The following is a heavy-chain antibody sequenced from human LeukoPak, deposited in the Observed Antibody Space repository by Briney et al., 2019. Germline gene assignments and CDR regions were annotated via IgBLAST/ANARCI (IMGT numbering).Heavy chain of an antibody. D-gene: IGHD6-19*01. CDR2: ISGSGGST. J-gene: IGHJ4*02. CDR1: GFTFSSYA. Sequence: PGGSPRLSCAASGFTFSSYAMSWVRQAPGKGLEWVSAISGSGGSTYYADSVKGRFTISRDNSKNTLYLQMNSLRAEDTAVYYCAKVRVSIAVALKPDFDYWGQGTLVTVSS. CDR3: AKVRVSIAVALKPDFDY. V-gene: IGHV3-23*01.